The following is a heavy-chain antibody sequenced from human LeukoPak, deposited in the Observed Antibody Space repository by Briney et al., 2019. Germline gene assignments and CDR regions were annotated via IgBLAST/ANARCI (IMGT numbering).Heavy chain of an antibody. V-gene: IGHV4-59*01. CDR3: ARYKGATAFDY. D-gene: IGHD1-26*01. Sequence: SETPSLTFTGPGCSINSYYWSLIRQPPGKGLGWIGYIYYSGSTNCNPSLKSRVTISVDTSKNQFSLKLSSVTAADTAVYYCARYKGATAFDYWGQGTLVTVSS. CDR2: IYYSGST. J-gene: IGHJ4*02. CDR1: GCSINSYY.